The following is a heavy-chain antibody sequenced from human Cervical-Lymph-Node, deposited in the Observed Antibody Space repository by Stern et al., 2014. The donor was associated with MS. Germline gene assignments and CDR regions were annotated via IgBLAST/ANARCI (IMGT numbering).Heavy chain of an antibody. V-gene: IGHV1-24*01. CDR3: ASVNDYGAYFAL. CDR1: GSTRSELS. Sequence: DQLVESGAEVKKPGASVKVSCKVSGSTRSELSVHWVRQAPGKGLEWMGGFDPEIGETIYAQNFEGRVPMTEDTSTDTAYMELSSLSSEDTAVYYCASVNDYGAYFALWGQGTLVTVSS. J-gene: IGHJ4*02. D-gene: IGHD4-17*01. CDR2: FDPEIGET.